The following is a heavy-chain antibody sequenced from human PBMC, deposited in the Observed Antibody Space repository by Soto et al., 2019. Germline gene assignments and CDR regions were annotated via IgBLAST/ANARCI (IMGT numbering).Heavy chain of an antibody. J-gene: IGHJ4*02. V-gene: IGHV3-13*01. CDR1: GFTVSSYD. D-gene: IGHD3-10*01. Sequence: EVQVVESGGGWVQPGGSLRLSCAASGFTVSSYDMHWVRQGTGKGLEWVSAIGGPGDTYYSGTVKGRFTISRENAKNSLYLRMNSLRAEDTAVYYCARGDHYGLGRYSPRDCWGQGTLVTVSA. CDR2: IGGPGDT. CDR3: ARGDHYGLGRYSPRDC.